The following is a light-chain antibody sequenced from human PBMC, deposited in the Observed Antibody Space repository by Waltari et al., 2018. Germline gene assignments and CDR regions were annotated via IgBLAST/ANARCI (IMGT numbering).Light chain of an antibody. CDR1: SSDVGAYNY. V-gene: IGLV2-14*03. Sequence: QSALTQPASVSGSPGQSITISCTGTSSDVGAYNYVSWYQQHPGKAPKIMIYDVSNRPSGVSNRVSGSKSGNTASLTISGLQAEDEADYYCSSYRRSNTLVFGGGTKVTVL. CDR2: DVS. CDR3: SSYRRSNTLV. J-gene: IGLJ2*01.